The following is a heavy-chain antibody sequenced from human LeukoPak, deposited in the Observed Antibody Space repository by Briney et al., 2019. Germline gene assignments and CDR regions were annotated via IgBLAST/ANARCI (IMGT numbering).Heavy chain of an antibody. CDR3: ARGAMSYYFDY. J-gene: IGHJ4*02. V-gene: IGHV4-34*01. CDR1: DDSITMYY. D-gene: IGHD5-18*01. CDR2: INHSGST. Sequence: SETLSLTCSVSDDSITMYYWTWIRQPPGKGLEWIGEINHSGSTNYNPSLKSRVTISVDTSKNQFSLKLSSVTAADTAVYYCARGAMSYYFDYWGQGTLVTVSS.